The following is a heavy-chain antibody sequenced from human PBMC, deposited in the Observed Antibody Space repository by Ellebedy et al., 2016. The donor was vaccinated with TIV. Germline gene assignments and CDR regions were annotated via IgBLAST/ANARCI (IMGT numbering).Heavy chain of an antibody. CDR1: GGSISSSSYY. D-gene: IGHD3-10*01. CDR3: ARLWFGDLFSPEGDV. J-gene: IGHJ6*02. CDR2: IYYSGTT. V-gene: IGHV4-39*01. Sequence: GSLRLSXTVSGGSISSSSYYWGWIRQPPGKGPEWIGNIYYSGTTFYNPSLKSRVTISVDTSKNQFSLKLSSVTAADTALYYCARLWFGDLFSPEGDVWGQGTTVTVSS.